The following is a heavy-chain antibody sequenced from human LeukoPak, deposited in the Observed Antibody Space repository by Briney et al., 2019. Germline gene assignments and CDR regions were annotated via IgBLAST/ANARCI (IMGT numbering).Heavy chain of an antibody. V-gene: IGHV4-34*09. Sequence: PSETLSLTCAVYGGSFSGYYWSWIRQPPGKGLEWIGYIYYSGSTYYNPSLKSRVTISVDTSKNQFSLKLSSVTAADTAVYYCARDAGDYYDSSGPGIDYWGQGTLVTVSS. J-gene: IGHJ4*02. CDR3: ARDAGDYYDSSGPGIDY. D-gene: IGHD3-22*01. CDR2: IYYSGST. CDR1: GGSFSGYY.